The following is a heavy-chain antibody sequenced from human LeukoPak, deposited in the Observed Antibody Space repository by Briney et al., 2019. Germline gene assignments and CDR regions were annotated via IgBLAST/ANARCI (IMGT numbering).Heavy chain of an antibody. CDR3: VTYYYGSSAPKRNY. CDR2: ISHSGST. J-gene: IGHJ4*02. D-gene: IGHD3-22*01. Sequence: MPSETLSLTCAVYGGSFGDYFWSWIRQPPGKGLEWIGEISHSGSTTYNPSLRSRVTISGDTSKKQFSLKLSSVTAADTAVYYCVTYYYGSSAPKRNYWGQGILVTVSS. V-gene: IGHV4-34*01. CDR1: GGSFGDYF.